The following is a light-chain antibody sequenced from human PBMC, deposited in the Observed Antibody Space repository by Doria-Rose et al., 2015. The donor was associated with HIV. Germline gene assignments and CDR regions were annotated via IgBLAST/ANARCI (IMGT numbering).Light chain of an antibody. CDR3: YSYVGSSTVV. J-gene: IGLJ3*02. CDR2: EVS. Sequence: QSALIQPASVSGSPGQSITISCTGTSSDVGSYNLVSWYPQYPGKAPKLMIFEVSKRPSGISNRFSGSKSGNTASLTISGLQAEDEADYYCYSYVGSSTVVFGGGTKLTVL. CDR1: SSDVGSYNL. V-gene: IGLV2-23*02.